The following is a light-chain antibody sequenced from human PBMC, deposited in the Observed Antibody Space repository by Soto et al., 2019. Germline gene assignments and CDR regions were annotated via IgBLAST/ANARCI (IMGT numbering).Light chain of an antibody. CDR2: GAS. J-gene: IGKJ5*01. Sequence: EIVMTQSPVTLSVSPEERATLSCRASQNISNNLAWYQQRLGQAPRLLIYGASTRATGVPARFGGSGSGTEFTLTISSLQSEDFAVYYCQQRSTWPPSITFGQGTRLEIK. CDR1: QNISNN. V-gene: IGKV3-15*01. CDR3: QQRSTWPPSIT.